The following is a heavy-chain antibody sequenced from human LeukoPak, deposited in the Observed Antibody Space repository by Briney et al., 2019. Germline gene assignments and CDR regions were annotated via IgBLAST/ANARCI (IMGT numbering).Heavy chain of an antibody. CDR1: GGSFSGYY. D-gene: IGHD1-20*01. J-gene: IGHJ4*02. CDR3: AREGITGTTDFY. CDR2: INHSGST. V-gene: IGHV4-34*01. Sequence: SETLSLTCAVYGGSFSGYYWSWIRQPPGKGLEWIGEINHSGSTNYNPSLKSRVTISVDTSKNQFSLKLNSVTAADTAVYYCAREGITGTTDFYWGQGTLVTVSS.